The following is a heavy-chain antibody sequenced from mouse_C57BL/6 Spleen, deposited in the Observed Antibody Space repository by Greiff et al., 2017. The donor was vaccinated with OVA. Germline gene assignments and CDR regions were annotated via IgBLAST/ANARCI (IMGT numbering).Heavy chain of an antibody. CDR3: ARDYGSSRYYAMDY. J-gene: IGHJ4*01. CDR1: GFSLTSYA. V-gene: IGHV2-9-1*01. CDR2: IWTGGGT. Sequence: QVQLQESGPGLVAPSQSLSITCTVSGFSLTSYAISWVRQPPGKGLEWLGVIWTGGGTNYNSALKSRLSISKDNSKSQVFLKMNSLQTDDTARYYCARDYGSSRYYAMDYWGQGTSVTVSS. D-gene: IGHD1-1*01.